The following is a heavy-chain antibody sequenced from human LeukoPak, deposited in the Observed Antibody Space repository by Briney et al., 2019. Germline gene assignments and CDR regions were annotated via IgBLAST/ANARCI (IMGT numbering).Heavy chain of an antibody. CDR3: AKGSRSGPNGCIDY. Sequence: QAGGSLRLSCAASGFTFSSHAMSWVRQAPGKGLEWVSSIVATGVSRDYADSVKGRFTVSRDNSNNTMYLQMNSLRAEDTAVYYCAKGSRSGPNGCIDYWGQGTLVTVSS. CDR2: IVATGVSR. V-gene: IGHV3-23*01. CDR1: GFTFSSHA. D-gene: IGHD2-8*01. J-gene: IGHJ4*02.